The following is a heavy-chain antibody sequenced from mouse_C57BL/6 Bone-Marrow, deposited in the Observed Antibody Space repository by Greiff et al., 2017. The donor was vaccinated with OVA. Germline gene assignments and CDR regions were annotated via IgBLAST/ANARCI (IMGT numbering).Heavy chain of an antibody. CDR3: ANGFYYGSSYGYAMDY. CDR1: GYTFTSYW. CDR2: IDPSDSYT. V-gene: IGHV1-59*01. J-gene: IGHJ4*01. D-gene: IGHD1-1*01. Sequence: VQLQQPGAELVRPGTSVKLSCKASGYTFTSYWMHWVKQRPGQGLEWIGVIDPSDSYTNYNQKFKGKATLTVDTSSSTAYMQLSSLTSEDSAVYYCANGFYYGSSYGYAMDYWGQGTSVTVSS.